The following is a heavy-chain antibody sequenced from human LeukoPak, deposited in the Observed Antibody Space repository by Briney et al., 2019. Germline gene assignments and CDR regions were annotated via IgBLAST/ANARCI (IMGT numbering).Heavy chain of an antibody. CDR2: IKQDGSEK. Sequence: GGSLRLSCAASGFTVSSNYMSWVRQAPGKGLEWVANIKQDGSEKYYVDSVKGRFTISRDNAKNSLYLQMNSLRVEDTAVYYCARILGLRWYPRDAFDIWGQGTMVTVSS. V-gene: IGHV3-7*01. CDR3: ARILGLRWYPRDAFDI. CDR1: GFTVSSNY. J-gene: IGHJ3*02. D-gene: IGHD4-23*01.